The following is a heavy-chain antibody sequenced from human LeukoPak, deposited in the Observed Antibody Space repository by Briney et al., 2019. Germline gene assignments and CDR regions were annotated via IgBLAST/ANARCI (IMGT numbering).Heavy chain of an antibody. J-gene: IGHJ6*03. CDR3: ARATRGTHNYYYYYMDV. D-gene: IGHD3-10*01. CDR1: GGSISSSSYY. V-gene: IGHV4-39*06. Sequence: PSETLSLTCTVSGGSISSSSYYWGWIRQPPGKGLEWIGSIYHSGSTYYNPSLKSRVTISVDTSKNQFPLKLSSVTAADTAVYYCARATRGTHNYYYYYMDVWGKGTTVTVSS. CDR2: IYHSGST.